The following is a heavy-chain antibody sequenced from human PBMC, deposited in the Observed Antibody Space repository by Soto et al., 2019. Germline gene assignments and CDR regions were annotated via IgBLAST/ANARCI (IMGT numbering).Heavy chain of an antibody. CDR2: IWYDGSNK. CDR1: GFTFSSYC. J-gene: IGHJ4*02. Sequence: QVQLVESGGGVVQPGRSLRLSCAASGFTFSSYCMHWVRQAPGKGLEWVAVIWYDGSNKYYADSVKGRFTISRDNSKNTLYLQMNSLRAEDTAVYYCAREAEGSGSPLFDYWGQGTLVTVAS. CDR3: AREAEGSGSPLFDY. D-gene: IGHD3-10*01. V-gene: IGHV3-33*01.